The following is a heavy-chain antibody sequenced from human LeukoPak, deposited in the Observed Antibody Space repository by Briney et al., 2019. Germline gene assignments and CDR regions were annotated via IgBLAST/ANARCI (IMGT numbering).Heavy chain of an antibody. J-gene: IGHJ4*02. D-gene: IGHD6-19*01. CDR3: AKDQTVAGTRIPLDC. CDR2: ISGSGGST. V-gene: IGHV3-23*01. CDR1: GFPLWSYG. Sequence: GGALRLSRAAPGFPLWSYGMSWGRQAPGEGLGGVSVISGSGGSTYYADSGKGRVTLSRDKSKKTLYLPMKSPKAEGTAVYYCAKDQTVAGTRIPLDCGARGPLVTVS.